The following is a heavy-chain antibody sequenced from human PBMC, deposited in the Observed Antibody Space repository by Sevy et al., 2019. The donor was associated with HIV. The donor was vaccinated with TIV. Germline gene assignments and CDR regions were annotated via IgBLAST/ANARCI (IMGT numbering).Heavy chain of an antibody. V-gene: IGHV3-7*01. J-gene: IGHJ3*02. Sequence: GGSLRLSCAASGFSFDWYWMSWVRQTPEKGLEWVANINQDGSEKNYVDSVKGRFTISRDNAKNSLYLQMNSLRVEDTAVYYCASKGGSRPNDPFDTWGQGTMVTVSS. CDR3: ASKGGSRPNDPFDT. D-gene: IGHD3-10*01. CDR1: GFSFDWYW. CDR2: INQDGSEK.